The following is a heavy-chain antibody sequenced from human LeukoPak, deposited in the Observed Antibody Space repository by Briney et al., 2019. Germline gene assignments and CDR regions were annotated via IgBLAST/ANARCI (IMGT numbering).Heavy chain of an antibody. CDR1: GFTFSDYY. Sequence: GGSLRLSCAASGFTFSDYYMSWIRQAPGKGLEWVSYISSSGSTIYYADSVKGRFTISRDNAKNSLYLQMNSLRAEDTAVYYCARDDALGDNALDIWGQGTMVTVSS. V-gene: IGHV3-11*04. CDR3: ARDDALGDNALDI. D-gene: IGHD3-16*01. J-gene: IGHJ3*02. CDR2: ISSSGSTI.